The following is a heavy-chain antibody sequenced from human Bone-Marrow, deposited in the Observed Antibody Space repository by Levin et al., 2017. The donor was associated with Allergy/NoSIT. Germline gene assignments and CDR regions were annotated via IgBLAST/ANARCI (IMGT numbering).Heavy chain of an antibody. CDR3: PSDHSRLTLVQGISGNYDCLDV. CDR2: ISVYNGDT. V-gene: IGHV1-18*01. J-gene: IGHJ6*04. D-gene: IGHD3-10*01. CDR1: GYSFTSFG. Sequence: ASVKVSCRASGYSFTSFGISWVRQAPGQGLEWMGGISVYNGDTKYAQNFQDRVTMTTDTATTTAHMALRSLRSDDTAIYYCPSDHSRLTLVQGISGNYDCLDVWGKGTTVTVSS.